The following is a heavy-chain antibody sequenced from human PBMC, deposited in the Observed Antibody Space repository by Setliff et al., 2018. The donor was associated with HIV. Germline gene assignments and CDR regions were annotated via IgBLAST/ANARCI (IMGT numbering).Heavy chain of an antibody. V-gene: IGHV3-74*01. CDR2: INSDGSST. CDR3: ARGATDRYCSNGVCLNLDC. CDR1: GFTFSSYW. J-gene: IGHJ4*02. D-gene: IGHD2-8*01. Sequence: GGSLRLSCAASGFTFSSYWMHWVRQAPGKGLVWVSHINSDGSSTSYADSVKGRFTISRDNAKNTLYLQMNSLRAEGTAVYYCARGATDRYCSNGVCLNLDCWGQGALVTVSS.